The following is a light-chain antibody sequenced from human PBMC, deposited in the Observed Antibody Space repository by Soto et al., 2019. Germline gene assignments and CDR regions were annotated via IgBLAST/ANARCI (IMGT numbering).Light chain of an antibody. CDR2: EGN. V-gene: IGLV2-14*02. J-gene: IGLJ1*01. CDR3: GSYTSSNTLV. CDR1: SSDVGTYNL. Sequence: QSALTQPASVSGSPGQSITISCTGTSSDVGTYNLVSWYQQHPGEAPKLIIYEGNQRPSGVSNRFSGSRSGNTASLTISGLQAEDEADYFCGSYTSSNTLVFGTGTKLTVL.